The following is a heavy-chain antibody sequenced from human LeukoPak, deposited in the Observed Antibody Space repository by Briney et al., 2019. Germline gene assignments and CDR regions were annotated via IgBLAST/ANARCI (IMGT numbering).Heavy chain of an antibody. CDR1: GFTFSSYA. J-gene: IGHJ3*02. D-gene: IGHD3-22*01. CDR3: AKVRCDSSGYCLVGAFDI. CDR2: ISGSGGST. V-gene: IGHV3-23*01. Sequence: QTGGSLRLSCAASGFTFSSYAMSWVRQAPGKGLEWVSAISGSGGSTYYADSVKGRFTISRDNSKNTLYLQMNSLRAEDTAVYYCAKVRCDSSGYCLVGAFDIWGQGTMVTVSS.